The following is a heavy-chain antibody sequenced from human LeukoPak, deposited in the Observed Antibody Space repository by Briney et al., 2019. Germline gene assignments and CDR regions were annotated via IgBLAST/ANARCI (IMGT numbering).Heavy chain of an antibody. CDR3: ARLYCTSSACYALDY. D-gene: IGHD2-8*01. CDR1: GDSVSNTNTA. J-gene: IGHJ4*02. Sequence: SQTLSLTCAISGDSVSNTNTAWNWIRQSPSRGLEWLGRTYYRSKWSTDYAESMKGRININPDTSKNQYSLQLNSVTPEDTAIYYCARLYCTSSACYALDYWGQGTLVTVSS. V-gene: IGHV6-1*01. CDR2: TYYRSKWST.